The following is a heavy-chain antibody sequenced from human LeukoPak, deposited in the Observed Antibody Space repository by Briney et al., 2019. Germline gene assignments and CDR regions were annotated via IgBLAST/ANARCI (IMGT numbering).Heavy chain of an antibody. Sequence: PGGSLRLSCVVSGFTLSSRWMMWVRQAPGEGLEWMTNINRDGSEKNYVDSVKRRFTITRDNAENSLYLQMNSLKVEDSAIYYCATYDSWSGYNIAYWGQGTLVTVSS. V-gene: IGHV3-7*03. J-gene: IGHJ4*02. CDR3: ATYDSWSGYNIAY. CDR1: GFTLSSRW. CDR2: INRDGSEK. D-gene: IGHD3-3*01.